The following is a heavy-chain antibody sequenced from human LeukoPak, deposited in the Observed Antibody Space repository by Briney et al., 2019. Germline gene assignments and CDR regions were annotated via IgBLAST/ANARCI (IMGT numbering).Heavy chain of an antibody. CDR3: ARDGRDNYDTPGHDL. D-gene: IGHD3-22*01. CDR1: GGSISNYY. Sequence: SETPSLTCTVSGGSISNYYWSWIRQPAGKGLEWIGRIYASGSTNYNPSLKSRVTISADTSKSELSLKLRSVTAADTAVYYCARDGRDNYDTPGHDLWGQGTLVTVSS. V-gene: IGHV4-4*07. J-gene: IGHJ4*02. CDR2: IYASGST.